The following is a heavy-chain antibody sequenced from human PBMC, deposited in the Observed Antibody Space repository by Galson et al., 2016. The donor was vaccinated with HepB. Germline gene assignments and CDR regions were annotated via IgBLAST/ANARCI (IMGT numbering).Heavy chain of an antibody. J-gene: IGHJ3*02. CDR1: GFTFGDSA. D-gene: IGHD3-16*01. V-gene: IGHV3-49*04. CDR3: AMLDTGDDFDT. Sequence: SLRLSCAASGFTFGDSAMSWVRQAPGRGLEWVGYIRGKVHRGTTDYAAPVKGRFTISGDDSKSIAYLQMNRRRIEDTAVYYCAMLDTGDDFDTWGRGTRVTVSS. CDR2: IRGKVHRGTT.